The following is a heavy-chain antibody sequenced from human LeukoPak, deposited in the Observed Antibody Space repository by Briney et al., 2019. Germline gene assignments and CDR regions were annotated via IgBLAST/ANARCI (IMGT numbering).Heavy chain of an antibody. CDR1: GFTFSSYA. Sequence: GGSLRLSCAASGFTFSSYAMSWVRQAPGKGLEWVSSVSGSGGPTYYADPVKGRFTISRDNSKNTVYLQMNSLRAEDTAEYYCAKQIGKDGYNYMDYWGQGTLVTVSS. J-gene: IGHJ4*02. V-gene: IGHV3-23*01. D-gene: IGHD5-24*01. CDR2: VSGSGGPT. CDR3: AKQIGKDGYNYMDY.